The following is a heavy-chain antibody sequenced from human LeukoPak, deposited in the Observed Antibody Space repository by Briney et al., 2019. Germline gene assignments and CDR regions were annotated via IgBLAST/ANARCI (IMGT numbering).Heavy chain of an antibody. V-gene: IGHV3-49*04. D-gene: IGHD2-2*01. J-gene: IGHJ4*02. CDR1: GFTFGDYA. Sequence: GGSVRLSCSTSGFTFGDYAMSWVRQAPGKGLAGVGFIQAKAYGGATKYAASLNCRFNISRDDSQSIANLQMNGLKTEDTAVYYCTRAPHPRCSSSGCYLDYWGQGTLVTVSS. CDR3: TRAPHPRCSSSGCYLDY. CDR2: IQAKAYGGAT.